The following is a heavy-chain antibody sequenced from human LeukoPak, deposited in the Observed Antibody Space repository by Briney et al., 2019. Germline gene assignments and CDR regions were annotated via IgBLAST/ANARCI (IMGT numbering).Heavy chain of an antibody. CDR1: GGSISSSSYY. Sequence: PSETLSLTCTVSGGSISSSSYYWGWIRQPPGKGLEWIGSIYYSGSTYYNPSLKSRVTISVDTSKNQFSLKLSSVTAADTAVYYCARLVGIAVAGTDHCDYWGQGTLVTVSS. J-gene: IGHJ4*02. D-gene: IGHD6-19*01. V-gene: IGHV4-39*01. CDR2: IYYSGST. CDR3: ARLVGIAVAGTDHCDY.